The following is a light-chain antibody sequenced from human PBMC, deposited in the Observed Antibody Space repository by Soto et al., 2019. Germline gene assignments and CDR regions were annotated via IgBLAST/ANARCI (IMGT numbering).Light chain of an antibody. CDR2: AAS. CDR3: LQDYDFPYT. J-gene: IGKJ2*01. Sequence: AIQITQSPPSLSASVGDRVIITCRASQDIRVDVGWLEQRPGHAPNLLIYAASTLQTGVPSTFTCSGAGTDFTRTINDLQPEDVETDFCLQDYDFPYTFGQGTRLEIK. V-gene: IGKV1-6*01. CDR1: QDIRVD.